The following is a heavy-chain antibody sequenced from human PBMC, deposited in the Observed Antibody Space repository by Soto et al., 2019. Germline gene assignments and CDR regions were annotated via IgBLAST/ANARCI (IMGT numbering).Heavy chain of an antibody. CDR3: ARDRRAYCSSTSCYYYYGMDV. V-gene: IGHV4-31*03. Sequence: PSETLSLTCTVSGGSISSGGYYWSWIRQHPWKGLEWIGYIYYSGSTYYNPSLKSRVTISVDTSKNQFSLKLSSVTAADTAVYYCARDRRAYCSSTSCYYYYGMDVWGQGTTVTGSS. D-gene: IGHD2-2*01. J-gene: IGHJ6*02. CDR1: GGSISSGGYY. CDR2: IYYSGST.